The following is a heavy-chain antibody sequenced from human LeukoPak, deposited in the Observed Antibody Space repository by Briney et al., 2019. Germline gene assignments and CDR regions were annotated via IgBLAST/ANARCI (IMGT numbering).Heavy chain of an antibody. CDR3: AMEDYDILTGYYWFDP. J-gene: IGHJ5*02. V-gene: IGHV4-59*01. Sequence: RTSETLSLTCTVSGGSISSYYWSWIRQPPGKGLEWIGYIYYSGSTNYNPSLKSRVTISVDTSKNQFSLKLSSVTAADTAVYYCAMEDYDILTGYYWFDPWGQGTPVTVSS. D-gene: IGHD3-9*01. CDR1: GGSISSYY. CDR2: IYYSGST.